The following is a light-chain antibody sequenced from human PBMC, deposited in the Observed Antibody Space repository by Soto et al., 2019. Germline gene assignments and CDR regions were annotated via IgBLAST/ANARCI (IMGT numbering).Light chain of an antibody. CDR3: QQYNNWPFT. CDR1: QSVSSN. V-gene: IGKV3-15*01. Sequence: EIVMTQSPATLSVSPGERATLSCRASQSVSSNLAWYQQKPGQAPRLLIYGASTGATGIPARFSGSGSGTEFTLTISSLPSEDFAVYHCQQYNNWPFTFGPGTKVDIK. CDR2: GAS. J-gene: IGKJ3*01.